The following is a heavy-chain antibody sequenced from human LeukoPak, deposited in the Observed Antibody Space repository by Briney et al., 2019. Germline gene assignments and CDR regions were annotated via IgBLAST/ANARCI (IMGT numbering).Heavy chain of an antibody. CDR1: GFTFSSYG. CDR3: AKSRYCSSTSCYRNYYYYYGMDV. V-gene: IGHV3-30*18. D-gene: IGHD2-2*01. Sequence: PGGSLRLSCAASGFTFSSYGMPWVRQAPGKGLEWVAVISYDGSNKYYADSVKGRFTISRDNSKNTLYLQMNSLRAEDTAVYYCAKSRYCSSTSCYRNYYYYYGMDVWGQGTTVTVSS. CDR2: ISYDGSNK. J-gene: IGHJ6*02.